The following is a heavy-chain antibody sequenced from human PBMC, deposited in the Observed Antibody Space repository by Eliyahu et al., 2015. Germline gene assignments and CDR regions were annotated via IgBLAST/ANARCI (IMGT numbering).Heavy chain of an antibody. J-gene: IGHJ4*02. CDR3: ARHYGGTPYYFDY. V-gene: IGHV4-39*01. CDR1: XGSISXSNYY. CDR2: IYYSGTT. Sequence: QLQLQESGPRLVKPSETLSLTCXVSXGSISXSNYYXGWIRQPPGKGLEWIGTIYYSGTTYSNSSLKSRVTISVDTSKNQFSLNLSSVTASDTAVYYCARHYGGTPYYFDYWGQGSLVTVSP. D-gene: IGHD3-16*01.